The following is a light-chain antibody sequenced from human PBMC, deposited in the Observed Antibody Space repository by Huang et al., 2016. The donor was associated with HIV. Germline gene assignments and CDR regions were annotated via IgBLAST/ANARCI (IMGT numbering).Light chain of an antibody. V-gene: IGKV3-20*01. CDR3: QQYGNSPPYT. CDR1: QTISSNY. CDR2: GTS. J-gene: IGKJ2*01. Sequence: EVVLTQSPGTLSLSPGERATLPCRASQTISSNYFAWYQQKPGQAPMLLIYGTSNRATGIPDRFSGSGSGTDCTLTISRLEPEDFAVYYCQQYGNSPPYTFGQGTTLDI.